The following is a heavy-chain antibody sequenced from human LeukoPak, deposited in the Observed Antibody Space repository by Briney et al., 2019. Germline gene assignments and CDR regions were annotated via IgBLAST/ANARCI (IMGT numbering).Heavy chain of an antibody. CDR3: TTDHTRLGYSSGWYLEGWFDP. CDR2: IKSKTDGGTT. CDR1: GFTFSNAW. Sequence: GGSLRLSCAASGFTFSNAWMSWVRQAPGKGLGWVGRIKSKTDGGTTDYAAPVKGRFTISRDDSKNTLYLQMNSLKTEDTAVYYCTTDHTRLGYSSGWYLEGWFDPWGQGTLVTVSS. D-gene: IGHD6-19*01. J-gene: IGHJ5*02. V-gene: IGHV3-15*01.